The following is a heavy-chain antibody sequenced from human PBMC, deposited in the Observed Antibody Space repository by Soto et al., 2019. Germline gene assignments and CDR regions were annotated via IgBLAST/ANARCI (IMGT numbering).Heavy chain of an antibody. V-gene: IGHV4-31*01. CDR2: IYYSGST. CDR1: GGSISSGGYY. D-gene: IGHD3-22*01. Sequence: QVQLQESGPGLVKPSQTLSLTCTVSGGSISSGGYYWSWIRQHPGKGLEWIGYIYYSGSTYYNPSLKSPVTISVDTSKNQFSLKLSSVTAADTAVYYCARYYYDSSGYYYPFDYWGQGTLVTVSS. J-gene: IGHJ4*02. CDR3: ARYYYDSSGYYYPFDY.